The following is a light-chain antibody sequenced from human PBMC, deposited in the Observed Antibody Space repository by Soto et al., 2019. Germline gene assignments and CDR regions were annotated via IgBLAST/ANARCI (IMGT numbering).Light chain of an antibody. CDR2: SAS. Sequence: EIVMTQSPATLSVSPWGRATLSCRASQSISDTLAWYQQKPGQAPRLLIYSASRRATGFPARFSGSGSGTDFTLTISSLQSEDFAIYYCQQYNKWPLITFGHGTRLEIK. V-gene: IGKV3-15*01. CDR1: QSISDT. J-gene: IGKJ5*01. CDR3: QQYNKWPLIT.